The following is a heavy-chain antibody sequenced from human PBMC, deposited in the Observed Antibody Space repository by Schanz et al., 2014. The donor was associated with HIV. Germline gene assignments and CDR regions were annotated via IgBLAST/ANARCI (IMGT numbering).Heavy chain of an antibody. CDR2: VSHMGSP. D-gene: IGHD2-15*01. J-gene: IGHJ6*02. Sequence: QEQLQEWGPGLVKPSETLSLSCAVYGGSVRTTYYSWIRQPPGKGLEWVGYVSHMGSPNYNPSLKSRVTLSVDTSKNQLSLKVRSVTAADTAVYYCARAFCSGGSCFAGYGLDVWGQGTTVTVSS. CDR1: GGSVRTTY. V-gene: IGHV4-59*02. CDR3: ARAFCSGGSCFAGYGLDV.